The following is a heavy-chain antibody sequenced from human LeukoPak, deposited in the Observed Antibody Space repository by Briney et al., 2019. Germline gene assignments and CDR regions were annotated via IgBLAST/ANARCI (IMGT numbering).Heavy chain of an antibody. CDR3: VRKISSYWFFDY. D-gene: IGHD6-13*01. V-gene: IGHV4-59*01. CDR2: IFYSGST. J-gene: IGHJ4*02. CDR1: GGSISSYY. Sequence: PSETLSLTCTVSGGSISSYYWSWIRQPPGKGLEWIGYIFYSGSTTYNPSLKSRVTISVDTSKNQFSLKLSSVTPADTAVYYCVRKISSYWFFDYWGQGTLVTVSS.